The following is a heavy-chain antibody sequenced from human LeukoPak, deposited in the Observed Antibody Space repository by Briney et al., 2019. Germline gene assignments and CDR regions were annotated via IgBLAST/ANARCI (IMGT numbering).Heavy chain of an antibody. CDR2: ISAYNGNT. CDR3: ARQVDTSMALPDY. V-gene: IGHV1-18*01. J-gene: IGHJ4*02. D-gene: IGHD5-18*01. Sequence: ASVKVSCKASGYTFSSYGISWVRQAPGQGLEWMGWISAYNGNTNYAQKHRGRVTMTTDISTSTAYMEVRSLRSDDTAIYYCARQVDTSMALPDYWGQGTLVTVSS. CDR1: GYTFSSYG.